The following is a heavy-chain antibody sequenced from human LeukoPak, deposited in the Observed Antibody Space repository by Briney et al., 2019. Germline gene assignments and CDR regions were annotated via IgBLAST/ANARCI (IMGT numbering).Heavy chain of an antibody. D-gene: IGHD3-3*01. V-gene: IGHV4-4*07. CDR2: IYTSGST. J-gene: IGHJ5*02. CDR1: GGSISSYY. CDR3: ARVMRFLEYGCRRGYNWFDP. Sequence: SETLSLTCTVSGGSISSYYWSWIRQPAGKGLEWIGRIYTSGSTNYNPSLKSRVTMSVDTSKNQFSLKLSSVTAADTAVYYCARVMRFLEYGCRRGYNWFDPWGQGTLVTVSS.